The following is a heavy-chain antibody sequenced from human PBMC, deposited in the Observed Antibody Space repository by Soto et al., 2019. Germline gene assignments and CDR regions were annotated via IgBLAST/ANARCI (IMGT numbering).Heavy chain of an antibody. CDR2: IYPGDSDT. D-gene: IGHD6-19*01. J-gene: IGHJ3*02. CDR1: GYSFTSYW. CDR3: ARQHSSGWYGYDAFDI. Sequence: PGEALKISCKGSGYSFTSYWIGWVGQMPGKGLEWMGIIYPGDSDTRYSPSFQGQVTISADKSISTAYLQWSSLKASDTAMYYCARQHSSGWYGYDAFDIWGQGTMVTVSS. V-gene: IGHV5-51*01.